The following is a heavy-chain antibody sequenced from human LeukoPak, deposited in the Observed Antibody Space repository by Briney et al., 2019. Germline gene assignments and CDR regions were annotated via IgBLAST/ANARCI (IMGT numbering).Heavy chain of an antibody. D-gene: IGHD3-10*01. Sequence: GGSLRLSCAASGFTFSSYWMSWVRQAPGKVLEWVANIKQDGSEKYYVDSVKGRFTISRDNAKNSLYLQMNSLRAEDAAVYYCARLPDYYSRHGAPGWGQGTLVTVSS. V-gene: IGHV3-7*01. CDR1: GFTFSSYW. J-gene: IGHJ4*02. CDR2: IKQDGSEK. CDR3: ARLPDYYSRHGAPG.